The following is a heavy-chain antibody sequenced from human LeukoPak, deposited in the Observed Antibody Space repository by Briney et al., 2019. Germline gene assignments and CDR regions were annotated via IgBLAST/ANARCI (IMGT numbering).Heavy chain of an antibody. Sequence: GGSLRLSCAASGFTFSSYAMSWVRQAPGKGLEWVSAISGSGGSTYYADSVKGRFTISRDNSKNTLYLQMNSLRAEDTEVNYCAXGAAGIIQYFQHWGQGTLVTVSS. V-gene: IGHV3-23*01. CDR2: ISGSGGST. CDR1: GFTFSSYA. D-gene: IGHD6-13*01. CDR3: AXGAAGIIQYFQH. J-gene: IGHJ1*01.